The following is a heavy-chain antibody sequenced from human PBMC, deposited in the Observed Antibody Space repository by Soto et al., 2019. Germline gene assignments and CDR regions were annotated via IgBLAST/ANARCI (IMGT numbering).Heavy chain of an antibody. D-gene: IGHD3-22*01. CDR3: AKALDSSGYVYYGMDV. CDR2: ISGSGGST. Sequence: GGSLRLSCAASGFTFSSYAMSWVRQAPGKGLEWVSAISGSGGSTYYADSVKGRFTISRDNSKNTLYLQMNSLRAEDTAVYYYAKALDSSGYVYYGMDVWGQGTTVTVSS. V-gene: IGHV3-23*01. CDR1: GFTFSSYA. J-gene: IGHJ6*02.